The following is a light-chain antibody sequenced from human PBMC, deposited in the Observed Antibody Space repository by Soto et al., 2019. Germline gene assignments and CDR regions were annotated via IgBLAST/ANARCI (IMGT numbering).Light chain of an antibody. CDR2: KVS. V-gene: IGKV2-30*01. Sequence: DVVMTQSPLSLPVTLGQPASISCRSSQSLVNSDGNTYLSWFQQRPGQSPRRLFYKVSNRDSGVPDRLSGSGSETDFTLKISRVEAEDVAVYYCMQGTHWPYTFGQGTKLEI. CDR3: MQGTHWPYT. CDR1: QSLVNSDGNTY. J-gene: IGKJ2*01.